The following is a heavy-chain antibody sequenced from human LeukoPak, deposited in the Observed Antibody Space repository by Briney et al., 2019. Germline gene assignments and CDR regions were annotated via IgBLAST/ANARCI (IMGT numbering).Heavy chain of an antibody. Sequence: SVKVSCKASGYTFTSYYMHWVRQAPGQGLEWMGGIIPIFGTANYAQKFQGRVTITADKSTSTAYMELSSLRSEDTAVYYCARGRVVVAATIYMDVWGKGTTVTISS. V-gene: IGHV1-69*06. J-gene: IGHJ6*03. CDR1: GYTFTSYY. D-gene: IGHD2-15*01. CDR3: ARGRVVVAATIYMDV. CDR2: IIPIFGTA.